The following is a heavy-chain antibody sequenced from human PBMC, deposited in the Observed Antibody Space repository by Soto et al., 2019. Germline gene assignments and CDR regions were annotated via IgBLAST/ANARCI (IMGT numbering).Heavy chain of an antibody. V-gene: IGHV4-39*01. CDR2: VYRNGST. CDR3: AMTTVTYTDYFDF. Sequence: SETLSLTCTLSGASMTSSSYFWGYVRQPPGLGLEWIGTVYRNGSTYYSPSLKSRVTISVDMSKNYFSLRLRSVTAADTAVYFCAMTTVTYTDYFDFWGQGALVTVYS. J-gene: IGHJ4*02. D-gene: IGHD4-17*01. CDR1: GASMTSSSYF.